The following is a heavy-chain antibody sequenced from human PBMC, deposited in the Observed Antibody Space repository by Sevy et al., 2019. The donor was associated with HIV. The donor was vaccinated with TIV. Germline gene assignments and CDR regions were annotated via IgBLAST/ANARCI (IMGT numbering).Heavy chain of an antibody. CDR2: IAYDGSNK. V-gene: IGHV3-30*04. CDR1: GFVFGSYA. J-gene: IGHJ3*02. CDR3: ARPRFLEWLSSAAFDI. Sequence: GGSLRLSCTASGFVFGSYAMHWVRQAPGKGLEWVAFIAYDGSNKNYADSVKGRFTLSRDNSKNTLYLQMNSLGAEDTAVYYCARPRFLEWLSSAAFDIWGQGTMVTISS. D-gene: IGHD3-3*01.